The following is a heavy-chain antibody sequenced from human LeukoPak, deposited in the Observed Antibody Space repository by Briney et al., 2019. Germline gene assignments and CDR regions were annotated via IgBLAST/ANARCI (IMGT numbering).Heavy chain of an antibody. J-gene: IGHJ4*02. D-gene: IGHD6-19*01. Sequence: SETLSLTCAVSGYSISSGYYWGWIRQPAGKGLEWIGRIYTSGSTNYNPSLKSRVTISVDTSENQFSLKLSSVTAADTAVYYCAREVERYSSGWADYWGQGTLVTVSS. V-gene: IGHV4-61*02. CDR2: IYTSGST. CDR3: AREVERYSSGWADY. CDR1: GYSISSGYY.